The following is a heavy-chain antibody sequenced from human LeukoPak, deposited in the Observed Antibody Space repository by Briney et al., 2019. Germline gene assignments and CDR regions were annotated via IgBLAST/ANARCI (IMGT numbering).Heavy chain of an antibody. J-gene: IGHJ4*02. CDR1: GFTFSSYA. CDR2: ISSSGSTI. CDR3: AREGYGLWFGELTAGGFDY. D-gene: IGHD3-10*01. Sequence: GGSLRLSCAASGFTFSSYAMSWGRQAPGTGLERVSYISSSGSTIYYADSVKGRFTISRDNAKNSLYLQMNSLRAEDTAVYYCAREGYGLWFGELTAGGFDYWGQGTLVTVSS. V-gene: IGHV3-48*04.